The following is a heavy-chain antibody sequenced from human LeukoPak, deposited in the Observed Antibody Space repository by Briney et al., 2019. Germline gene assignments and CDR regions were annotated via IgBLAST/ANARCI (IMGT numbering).Heavy chain of an antibody. V-gene: IGHV3-30*02. CDR1: GFTFSSYG. J-gene: IGHJ4*02. CDR3: AKRDYGDYGIDY. CDR2: IRYDGSNK. D-gene: IGHD4-17*01. Sequence: GGSLRRSCAASGFTFSSYGMHWVRQAPGKGLEWVAFIRYDGSNKYYADSVKGRFTISRDNSKNTLYLQMNSLRAEDTAVYYCAKRDYGDYGIDYWGQGTLVTVSS.